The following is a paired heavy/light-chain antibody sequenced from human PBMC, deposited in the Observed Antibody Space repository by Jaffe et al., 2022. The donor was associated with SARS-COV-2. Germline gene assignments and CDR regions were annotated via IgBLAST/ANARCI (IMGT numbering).Heavy chain of an antibody. D-gene: IGHD3-10*01. CDR1: GFTFSSYG. J-gene: IGHJ4*02. Sequence: EVYLVESGEGLVQPGGSLRLSCADSGFTFSSYGMNWVRQAPGKGLEWVSYISSSSSTIYYADSVKGRFTISRDNAKNSLFLQMNSLRDEDTAVYYCARDKGLVRGHVVLDYWGQGTLVTVSS. CDR2: ISSSSSTI. V-gene: IGHV3-48*02. CDR3: ARDKGLVRGHVVLDY.
Light chain of an antibody. CDR2: KAS. CDR3: QQSWT. Sequence: DIQMTQSPSTLSASVGDRVTITCRASQGIRNDLNWYQQKPGKAPKLLIYKASSLESGVPSRFSGSGSGTEFTLTISSLQPDDFATYYCQQSWTFGQGTKVEIK. V-gene: IGKV1-5*03. J-gene: IGKJ1*01. CDR1: QGIRND.